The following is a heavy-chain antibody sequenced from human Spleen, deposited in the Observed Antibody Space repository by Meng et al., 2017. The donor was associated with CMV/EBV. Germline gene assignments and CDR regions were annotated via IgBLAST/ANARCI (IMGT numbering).Heavy chain of an antibody. CDR1: GGSISSSSYY. CDR3: ASDLGYCSSTSCYSDGMDV. CDR2: IYYSGST. V-gene: IGHV4-39*01. D-gene: IGHD2-2*01. Sequence: SETLSLTCTVSGGSISSSSYYWGWIRQPPGKGLEWIGSIYYSGSTYYNPSLKSRVTISVDTSKNQFSLKLSSVTAADTAVYYCASDLGYCSSTSCYSDGMDVWGQGTTVTVPS. J-gene: IGHJ6*02.